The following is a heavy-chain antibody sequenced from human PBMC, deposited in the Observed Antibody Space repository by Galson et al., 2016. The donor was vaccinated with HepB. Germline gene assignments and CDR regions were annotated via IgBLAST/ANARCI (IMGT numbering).Heavy chain of an antibody. CDR2: ISGGNT. V-gene: IGHV3-23*01. CDR1: GFTFSTYA. D-gene: IGHD6-13*01. J-gene: IGHJ6*01. Sequence: LSLACAASGFTFSTYAMSWVRQAPGKGLEWVSLISGGNTYYADSVRGRFTTSRDNSKNTLYLQMNSLRAEDTAVYYCAKVLPYSAGHGMDVRGQGTTVTASS. CDR3: AKVLPYSAGHGMDV.